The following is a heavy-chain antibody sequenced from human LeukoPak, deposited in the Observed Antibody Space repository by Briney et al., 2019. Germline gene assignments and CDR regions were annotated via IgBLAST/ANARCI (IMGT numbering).Heavy chain of an antibody. Sequence: GASVKVSCKASGYTFTSYYMHWVRQAPGQGLEWMGIINPSGGSTSYAQKFQGRVTMTRDMSTSTVYMELSSLRSEDTAVYYCARNYDFWSGYSYYYYYMDVWGKGTTVTVSS. CDR2: INPSGGST. J-gene: IGHJ6*03. V-gene: IGHV1-46*01. CDR3: ARNYDFWSGYSYYYYYMDV. D-gene: IGHD3-3*01. CDR1: GYTFTSYY.